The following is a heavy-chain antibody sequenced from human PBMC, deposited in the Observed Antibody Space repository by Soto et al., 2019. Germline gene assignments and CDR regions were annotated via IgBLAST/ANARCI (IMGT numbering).Heavy chain of an antibody. Sequence: PGGSLRLSCAASGFTFSSYAMSWVRQAPGKGLEWVSAISGSGGSTYYADSVKGRFTISRDNSKNTLYLQMNSLRAEDTAVYYCAKQGNYYDSSGYYFFGYWGQGTLVTVSS. D-gene: IGHD3-22*01. J-gene: IGHJ4*02. CDR1: GFTFSSYA. V-gene: IGHV3-23*01. CDR3: AKQGNYYDSSGYYFFGY. CDR2: ISGSGGST.